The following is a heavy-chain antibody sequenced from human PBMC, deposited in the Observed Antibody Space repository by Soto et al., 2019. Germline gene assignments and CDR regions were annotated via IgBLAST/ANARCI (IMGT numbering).Heavy chain of an antibody. J-gene: IGHJ4*02. CDR2: ISYSGST. CDR3: TRRQGSYLDQ. D-gene: IGHD2-15*01. V-gene: IGHV4-59*01. CDR1: GCSISSFY. Sequence: SETLSLTCTVSGCSISSFYWNWVRQTPGKGLEWIGYISYSGSTNYNPSLNSRVTISVDTSKKQFSLKLTSVTTADTAVYYCTRRQGSYLDQWGQGTLVTVSS.